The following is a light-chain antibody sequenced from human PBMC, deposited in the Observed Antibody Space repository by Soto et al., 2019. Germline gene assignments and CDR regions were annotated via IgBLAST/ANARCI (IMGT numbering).Light chain of an antibody. CDR2: EVY. CDR3: CAYTDTSGRV. V-gene: IGLV2-14*01. J-gene: IGLJ3*02. Sequence: QSVLTQPASVSASPGQSITISCIGTSSDVGGYDSVSWYQQHPGRAPKVIIYEVYYRPSGVSDRFSGSKSGNTASLTISAVQPEDEADSFCCAYTDTSGRVFGGGTKLTVL. CDR1: SSDVGGYDS.